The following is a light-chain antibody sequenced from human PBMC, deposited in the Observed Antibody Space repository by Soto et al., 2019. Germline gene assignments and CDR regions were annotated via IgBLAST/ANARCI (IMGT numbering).Light chain of an antibody. J-gene: IGLJ1*01. CDR1: SSDVGSYNL. Sequence: TQPASVSGSPGQSITISCTGTSSDVGSYNLVSWYQQHPGKAPKLMIYEGSKRPSGVSNRFSGSKSGNTASLTISGLPAEDEADYYCCSYAGSSTPYVFGTGTKVTVL. CDR3: CSYAGSSTPYV. V-gene: IGLV2-23*01. CDR2: EGS.